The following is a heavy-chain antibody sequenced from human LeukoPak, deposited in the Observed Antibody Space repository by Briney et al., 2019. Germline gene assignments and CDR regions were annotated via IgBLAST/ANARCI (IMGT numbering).Heavy chain of an antibody. CDR3: ARADSSGWGSLDY. V-gene: IGHV3-48*03. J-gene: IGHJ4*02. D-gene: IGHD6-19*01. Sequence: GGSLRLSCAASGFTFSIYEMNLVRQAPGKGLEWVSYISSSGSTIYYADSVKGRFTISRDNAKNSLYLQMNSLRAEDTAVYYCARADSSGWGSLDYWGQGTLVTVSS. CDR2: ISSSGSTI. CDR1: GFTFSIYE.